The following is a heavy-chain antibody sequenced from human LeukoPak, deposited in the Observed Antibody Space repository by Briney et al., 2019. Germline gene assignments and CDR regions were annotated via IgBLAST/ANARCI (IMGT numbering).Heavy chain of an antibody. V-gene: IGHV4-59*01. CDR1: GGSISSYY. CDR2: IYYSGST. D-gene: IGHD3-3*01. CDR3: ARVRRFLEWFPYYGMDV. J-gene: IGHJ6*02. Sequence: SETPSLTCTVSGGSISSYYWSWIRQPPGKGLEWIGYIYYSGSTNYNPSLKSRVTISVDTSKNQFSLKLSSVTAADTAVYYCARVRRFLEWFPYYGMDVWGQGTTVTVSS.